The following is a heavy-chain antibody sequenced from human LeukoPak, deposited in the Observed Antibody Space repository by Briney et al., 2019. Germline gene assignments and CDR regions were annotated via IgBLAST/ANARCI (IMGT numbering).Heavy chain of an antibody. Sequence: GGSLRLSCAASGFTFSSYWMSWVRQAPGKGLEWVANIKQDGSEKYYVDSVKGRFTISRDNAKNSLYLQMNSLRAEDTAVYYCARGYCSSTSCSMGDYWGQGTLVTVSS. V-gene: IGHV3-7*01. CDR2: IKQDGSEK. CDR3: ARGYCSSTSCSMGDY. CDR1: GFTFSSYW. D-gene: IGHD2-2*01. J-gene: IGHJ4*02.